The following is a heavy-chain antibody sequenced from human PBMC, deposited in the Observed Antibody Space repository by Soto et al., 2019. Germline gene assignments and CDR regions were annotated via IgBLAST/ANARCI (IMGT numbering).Heavy chain of an antibody. Sequence: QLQLVQSGAEVKKPGSSVKVSCKASGGTFSSYAISRVRQAPGQGLEWMGGIIPIFGTADYAQKFQGRVTRTADESTRTAYMELSSLRSEDTAVYYCASIRANTYYYGMDVWGQGTTVTVSS. J-gene: IGHJ6*02. CDR3: ASIRANTYYYGMDV. V-gene: IGHV1-69*12. D-gene: IGHD3-10*01. CDR1: GGTFSSYA. CDR2: IIPIFGTA.